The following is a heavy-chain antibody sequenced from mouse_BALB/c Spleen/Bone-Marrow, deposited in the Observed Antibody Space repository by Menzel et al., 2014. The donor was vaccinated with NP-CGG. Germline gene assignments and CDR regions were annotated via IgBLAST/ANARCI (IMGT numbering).Heavy chain of an antibody. D-gene: IGHD2-1*01. CDR2: ISSGGSYT. J-gene: IGHJ4*01. Sequence: EVNLVESGGGSVKLGGSLKLSCAASGFTFSSYTMSWVRQTPEKRLEWVATISSGGSYTYYPDSVKGRFTISRDNAKNTLYLQMSSLKSEDTAMYYCTRDGKGNYDYAMDYWGQGTSVTVSS. CDR3: TRDGKGNYDYAMDY. V-gene: IGHV5-6-4*01. CDR1: GFTFSSYT.